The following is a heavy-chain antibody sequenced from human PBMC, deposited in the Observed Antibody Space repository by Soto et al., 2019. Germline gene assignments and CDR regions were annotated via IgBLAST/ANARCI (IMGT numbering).Heavy chain of an antibody. CDR1: GGSFSGYY. J-gene: IGHJ6*02. D-gene: IGHD3-10*01. CDR3: ARGPNYYGSGSYYNDLAYYYGMDV. CDR2: INHSGST. V-gene: IGHV4-34*01. Sequence: SETLSLTCAVYGGSFSGYYWSWIRQPPGKGLEWIGEINHSGSTNYNPSLKSRVTISVDTSKNQFSLKLSSVTAADTAVYYCARGPNYYGSGSYYNDLAYYYGMDVWGQGTKVTAP.